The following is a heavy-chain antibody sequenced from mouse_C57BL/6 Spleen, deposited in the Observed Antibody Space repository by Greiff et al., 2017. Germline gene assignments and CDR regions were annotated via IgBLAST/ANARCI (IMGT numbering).Heavy chain of an antibody. V-gene: IGHV5-6*01. J-gene: IGHJ4*01. CDR2: ISSGGSYT. CDR3: ARNFGSSYAMDY. Sequence: EVMLVESGGDLVKPGGSLKLSCAASGFTFSSYGMSWVRQTPDKRLEWVATISSGGSYTYYPDSVKGRFTISRDNAKNTLYLQMSSLKSEDTAMYYCARNFGSSYAMDYCGQGTSVTVSS. D-gene: IGHD1-1*01. CDR1: GFTFSSYG.